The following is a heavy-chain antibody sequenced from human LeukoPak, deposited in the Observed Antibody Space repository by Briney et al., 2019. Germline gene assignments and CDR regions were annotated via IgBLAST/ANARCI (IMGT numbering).Heavy chain of an antibody. Sequence: GGSLRLSCAASGFAFSNYWMDWVRQTLGKGLVWVSRINTDGTTTYADSVKGRFTISRDNAENTLYLQMDSLRAEDTAVSCARGAVIVGSTTPFDYWGQGALVTVSS. D-gene: IGHD1-26*01. CDR1: GFAFSNYW. CDR2: INTDGTT. CDR3: ARGAVIVGSTTPFDY. V-gene: IGHV3-74*03. J-gene: IGHJ4*02.